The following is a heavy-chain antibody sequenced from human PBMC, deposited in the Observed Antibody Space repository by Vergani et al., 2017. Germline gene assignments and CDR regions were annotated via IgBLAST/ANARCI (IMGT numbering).Heavy chain of an antibody. V-gene: IGHV3-7*01. CDR2: IKEDGSAK. CDR1: GFIFSSYW. Sequence: EVQLVESGGGLVQPGGSLRLSCAASGFIFSSYWMHWVRQAPGKGLEWVAAIKEDGSAKQYVDSVKGRFTISRDNAKKSLYLQMNSLRGEDTAVYYCARGNSLGSYWGQGTLVTVSS. CDR3: ARGNSLGSY. J-gene: IGHJ4*02. D-gene: IGHD1-7*01.